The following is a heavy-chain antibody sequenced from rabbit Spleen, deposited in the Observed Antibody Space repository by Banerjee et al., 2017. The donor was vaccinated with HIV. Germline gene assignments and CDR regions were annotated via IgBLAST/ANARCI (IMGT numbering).Heavy chain of an antibody. J-gene: IGHJ4*01. CDR1: GFSFSTGYD. CDR3: TRDDGSGHYIDGYFKL. Sequence: QQLEESGGGLVKPGASLTLICTASGFSFSTGYDMSWGRQAPGKGLEWIGFIYTGNGKNYYASWAKGRFPISKTSSTTVTLQVSSLTAADAATYFCTRDDGSGHYIDGYFKLWGPGTLVTVS. CDR2: IYTGNGKN. V-gene: IGHV1S40*01. D-gene: IGHD1-1*01.